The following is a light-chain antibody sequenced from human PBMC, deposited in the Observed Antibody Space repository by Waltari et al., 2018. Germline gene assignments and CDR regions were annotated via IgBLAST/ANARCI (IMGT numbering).Light chain of an antibody. CDR3: QQSYGTPYT. CDR2: AAS. J-gene: IGKJ2*01. CDR1: QSISPY. Sequence: DIQMTQSPSSLSASVGDRATITCRASQSISPYLNWYEQKPGEAPKLLIYAASSLQRGVPARFSGRGSGTQFTLTITSLPPEDSATYYCQQSYGTPYTFGQGTKLEIK. V-gene: IGKV1-39*01.